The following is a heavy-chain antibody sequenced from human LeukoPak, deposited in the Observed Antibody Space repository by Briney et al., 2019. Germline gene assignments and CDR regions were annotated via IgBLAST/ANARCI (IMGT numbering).Heavy chain of an antibody. Sequence: ETLSLTCTVSGGSISSYYWSWIRQSPGKGLEWISYITSNSAMYYADSLKGRFTISRDNAKNSLYLQMNSLGDEDTAVYYCARGGPYYYDRAGALDYWGQGTLVTVSS. CDR2: ITSNSAM. J-gene: IGHJ4*02. CDR1: GGSISSYY. D-gene: IGHD3-22*01. CDR3: ARGGPYYYDRAGALDY. V-gene: IGHV3-69-1*01.